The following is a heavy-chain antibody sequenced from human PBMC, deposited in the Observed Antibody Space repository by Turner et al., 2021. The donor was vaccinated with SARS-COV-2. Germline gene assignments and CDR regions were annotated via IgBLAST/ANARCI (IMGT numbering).Heavy chain of an antibody. CDR2: IHPSGST. CDR1: GGSFSGYY. V-gene: IGHV4-34*01. CDR3: SRGDDSRKSGLL. Sequence: QVHLQQWGAGLLKPSETLSLTCAVYGGSFSGYYWTWIRQPPGKGLEWIGEIHPSGSTYYNPSLKSRVTISQDTSKRQFSLNLSSVTAADTAVYHCSRGDDSRKSGLLWGQGTLVTVSS. D-gene: IGHD2-21*02. J-gene: IGHJ4*02.